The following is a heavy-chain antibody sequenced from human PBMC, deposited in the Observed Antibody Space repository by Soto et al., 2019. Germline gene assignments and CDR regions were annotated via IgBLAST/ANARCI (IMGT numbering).Heavy chain of an antibody. CDR2: VSTNNADT. CDR1: GYTFTAYG. D-gene: IGHD3-22*01. Sequence: GASVKVSCKTSGYTFTAYGLAWLRQAPGQRPEWMGWVSTNNADTNYAQKFQGRVTMTTETSTRTTYMELRSLRSDDTAVYYCAREPNTDPSAYYSFAYWGQGTLVTVSS. V-gene: IGHV1-18*01. J-gene: IGHJ4*02. CDR3: AREPNTDPSAYYSFAY.